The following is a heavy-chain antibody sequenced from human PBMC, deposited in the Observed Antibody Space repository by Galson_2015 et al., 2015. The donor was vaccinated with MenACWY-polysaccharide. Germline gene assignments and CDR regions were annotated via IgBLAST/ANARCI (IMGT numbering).Heavy chain of an antibody. CDR2: ISSSGSTL. Sequence: SLRLSCAASGFTFSSYEMNWVRQAPGKGLEWVSYISSSGSTLYYADSVKGRFTISRDNAKNSLYLQMNSLRAEDTAVYYCARAVSGWYGLHDDAFDIWGQGTMVTVSS. V-gene: IGHV3-48*03. CDR3: ARAVSGWYGLHDDAFDI. J-gene: IGHJ3*02. CDR1: GFTFSSYE. D-gene: IGHD6-19*01.